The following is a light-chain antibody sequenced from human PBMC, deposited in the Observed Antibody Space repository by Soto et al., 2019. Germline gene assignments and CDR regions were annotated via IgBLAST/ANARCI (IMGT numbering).Light chain of an antibody. CDR2: DVS. CDR1: QSVTSY. V-gene: IGKV3-11*01. J-gene: IGKJ5*01. Sequence: EIVSTQSPATLSLSPGERATLSCRASQSVTSYLAWYQQKPGQAPRLLIYDVSNRASGIPARFSGSGSETDFTLTISSLEPEDFAVYYCQQYNNWPPITFGQGTRLEIK. CDR3: QQYNNWPPIT.